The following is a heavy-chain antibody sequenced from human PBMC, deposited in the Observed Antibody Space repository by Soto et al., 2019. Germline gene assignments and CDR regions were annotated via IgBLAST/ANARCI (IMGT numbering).Heavy chain of an antibody. Sequence: GASVKVSCKASGGTFSSYAISWVRQAPGQGLEWMGGIIPIFGTANYAQKFQGRVTITADESTSTAYMELSSPRSEDTAVYYCARDDGGSETHYYYYGMDVWGQGTTVTVSS. V-gene: IGHV1-69*13. CDR2: IIPIFGTA. J-gene: IGHJ6*02. CDR3: ARDDGGSETHYYYYGMDV. CDR1: GGTFSSYA. D-gene: IGHD1-26*01.